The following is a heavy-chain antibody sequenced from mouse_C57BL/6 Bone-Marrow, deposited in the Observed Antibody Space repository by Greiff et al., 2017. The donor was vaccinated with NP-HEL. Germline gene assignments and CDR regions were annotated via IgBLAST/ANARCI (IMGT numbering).Heavy chain of an antibody. Sequence: EVKLQESGGGLVQPGGSMKLSCVASGFTFSNYWMNWVRQSPAKGLEWVAQIRLKSDNYATHYAESVKGRFTISRDDSNSSDYLQMNNLSAEDAGIYYSTEGYYGSSYAMDYWGQGTSVTVSS. J-gene: IGHJ4*01. D-gene: IGHD1-1*01. V-gene: IGHV6-3*01. CDR1: GFTFSNYW. CDR2: IRLKSDNYAT. CDR3: TEGYYGSSYAMDY.